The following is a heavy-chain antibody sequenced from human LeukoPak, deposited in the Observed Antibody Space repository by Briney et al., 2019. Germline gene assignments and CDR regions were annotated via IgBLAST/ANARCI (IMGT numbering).Heavy chain of an antibody. Sequence: GASVTVSCKASGYSFSGYYLQWVRQAPGRELEWMGWLNPNSGGTNYAQKFQGRVTMTRDTSISTAYMELTRLGSDDTAVYYCARDGDGYNLGYWGQGVLVTVSS. D-gene: IGHD5-24*01. V-gene: IGHV1-2*02. CDR1: GYSFSGYY. J-gene: IGHJ4*02. CDR3: ARDGDGYNLGY. CDR2: LNPNSGGT.